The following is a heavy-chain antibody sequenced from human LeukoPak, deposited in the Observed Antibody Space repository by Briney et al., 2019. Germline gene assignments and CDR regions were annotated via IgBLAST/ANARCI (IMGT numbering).Heavy chain of an antibody. CDR3: ARGSYCSSTSCYGYGMDV. Sequence: PSETLSLTCTVSGDSISSYYWSWIRQPPGKGLEWIVYIYYSGSTTYNPSLKSRLTISVDTSKNHFSLRLSSVTAADTAVYYCARGSYCSSTSCYGYGMDVWGQGTTVTVSS. V-gene: IGHV4-59*01. CDR1: GDSISSYY. D-gene: IGHD2-2*01. CDR2: IYYSGST. J-gene: IGHJ6*02.